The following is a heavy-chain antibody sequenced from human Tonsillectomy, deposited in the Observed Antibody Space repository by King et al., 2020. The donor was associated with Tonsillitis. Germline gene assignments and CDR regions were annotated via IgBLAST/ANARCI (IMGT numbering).Heavy chain of an antibody. J-gene: IGHJ6*03. CDR3: ATEGMGYSYGQDYHYMDV. D-gene: IGHD5-18*01. V-gene: IGHV3-23*04. Sequence: VQLVESGGGLVQPGGSLRLSCAASGFTFSSYAMSWVRQAPGKGVEWVSDMRGSGGSTYYADSVKGRFTISRDNSKTTLYLHMSSLRAEDTAVYYCATEGMGYSYGQDYHYMDVWGKGTTVTVSS. CDR1: GFTFSSYA. CDR2: MRGSGGST.